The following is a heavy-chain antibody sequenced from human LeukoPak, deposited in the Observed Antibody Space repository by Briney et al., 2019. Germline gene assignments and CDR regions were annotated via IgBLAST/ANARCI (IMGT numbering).Heavy chain of an antibody. J-gene: IGHJ3*02. D-gene: IGHD3-16*01. CDR1: GYTFTSYD. CDR2: MNPNSGNT. Sequence: GASVPVSCKASGYTFTSYDSNWVRQATGQGLEWMGWMNPNSGNTGYAQKFQGRDTMARNTSISTAYMELSSLRSEDTAVYYCVEVGFGDAFDIWGQGTMVSVSS. V-gene: IGHV1-8*01. CDR3: VEVGFGDAFDI.